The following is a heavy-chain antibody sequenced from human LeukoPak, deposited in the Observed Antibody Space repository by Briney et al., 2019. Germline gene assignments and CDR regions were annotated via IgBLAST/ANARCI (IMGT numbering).Heavy chain of an antibody. J-gene: IGHJ4*02. CDR2: INEDGSQK. V-gene: IGHV3-7*01. Sequence: GGSLRLSCEASGFRFSYFWMSWVRQAPGKGLEWVANINEDGSQKYYVDSVKGRFTISRDNTKKLVFLQMNSLRVEDTAVYYCAKSGYNRFDYWGQGTLVTVSS. CDR3: AKSGYNRFDY. CDR1: GFRFSYFW. D-gene: IGHD5-24*01.